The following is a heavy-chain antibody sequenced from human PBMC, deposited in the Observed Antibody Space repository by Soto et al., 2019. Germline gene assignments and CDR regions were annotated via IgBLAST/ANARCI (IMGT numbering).Heavy chain of an antibody. D-gene: IGHD6-13*01. CDR1: GFTFSSYE. Sequence: EVQLVESGGGLVQPGGSLRLSCVASGFTFSSYEMNWVRQAPGKGLEWVSYISSSGSTIYYADSVKGRFTISRDNAKNSLYLQMNSLRAEDTAVYYCARVKRAAGTASPARDEYWGQGTLVTVSS. CDR2: ISSSGSTI. J-gene: IGHJ4*02. CDR3: ARVKRAAGTASPARDEY. V-gene: IGHV3-48*03.